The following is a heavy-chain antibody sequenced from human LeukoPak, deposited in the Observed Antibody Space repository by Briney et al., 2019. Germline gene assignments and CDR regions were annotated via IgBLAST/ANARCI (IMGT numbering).Heavy chain of an antibody. CDR1: GFTFSSPW. Sequence: GGSLRLSCAASGFTFSSPWMHWVRQAPGKGLVWVSRIDSDGSSTSYVDSVQGRFTISRDNAKNSLYLQMNSLRAEDTAVYYCARDRLSFDDFRSGYFYYYGMDVWGQGTTVTVSS. V-gene: IGHV3-74*01. J-gene: IGHJ6*02. CDR3: ARDRLSFDDFRSGYFYYYGMDV. D-gene: IGHD3-3*01. CDR2: IDSDGSST.